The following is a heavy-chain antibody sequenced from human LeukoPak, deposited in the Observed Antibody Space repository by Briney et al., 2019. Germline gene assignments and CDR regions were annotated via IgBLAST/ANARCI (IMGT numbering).Heavy chain of an antibody. CDR2: ISPSSGNI. V-gene: IGHV3-48*01. CDR3: VRVKGTYFDY. J-gene: IGHJ4*02. CDR1: GFPLSSYS. Sequence: GGSLRLSCVASGFPLSSYSINWIRQAPGKGLEWVSYISPSSGNIYYLDSVQGRFTMSRDNDRNSLFLQIDSPTAEDTAVYFCVRVKGTYFDYWGQGALVTVSS. D-gene: IGHD1-1*01.